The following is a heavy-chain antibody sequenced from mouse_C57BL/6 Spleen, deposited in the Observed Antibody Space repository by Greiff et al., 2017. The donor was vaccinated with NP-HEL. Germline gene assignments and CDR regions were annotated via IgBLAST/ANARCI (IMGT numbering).Heavy chain of an antibody. V-gene: IGHV5-16*01. Sequence: DVMLVESEGGLVQPGSSMKLSCTASGFTFSDYYMAWVRQVPEKGLEWVANINYDGSSTYYLDSLKSRFIISRDNAKNSLYLQMSSLKSEDTATYYCARDRGYPYAMDYWGQGTSVTVSS. CDR1: GFTFSDYY. D-gene: IGHD3-1*01. CDR2: INYDGSST. CDR3: ARDRGYPYAMDY. J-gene: IGHJ4*01.